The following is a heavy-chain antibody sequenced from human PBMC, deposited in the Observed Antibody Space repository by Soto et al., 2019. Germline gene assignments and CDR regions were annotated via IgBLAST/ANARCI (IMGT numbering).Heavy chain of an antibody. D-gene: IGHD6-19*01. CDR3: ARDYHSGGAFDI. CDR1: GGSISSYY. Sequence: PSETLSLTCTVSGGSISSYYWSWIRQPPGKGLERIGYIYYSGSTNYNPSHKSRVTISVDTSKNQFSLKLSSVIAAVMAVYYCARDYHSGGAFDIWGKGTMVTVSS. V-gene: IGHV4-59*01. CDR2: IYYSGST. J-gene: IGHJ3*02.